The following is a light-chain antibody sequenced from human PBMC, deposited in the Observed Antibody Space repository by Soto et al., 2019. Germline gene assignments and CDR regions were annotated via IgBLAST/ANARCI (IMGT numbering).Light chain of an antibody. Sequence: ETVLTQSPGTVSLSPGDRATLSCRTSQSVNSTYLAWYQQKPGQAPRLLIYGVFNRATGIPDRFSGSGSGTDFTLNISGLEPEDSAVYYCKHYDGSPRTFGQGTKLEIK. V-gene: IGKV3-20*01. CDR1: QSVNSTY. J-gene: IGKJ2*01. CDR2: GVF. CDR3: KHYDGSPRT.